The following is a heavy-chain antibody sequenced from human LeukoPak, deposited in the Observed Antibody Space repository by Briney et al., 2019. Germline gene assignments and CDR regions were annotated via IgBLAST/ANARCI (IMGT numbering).Heavy chain of an antibody. CDR2: IYHSGTT. CDR3: ARIKLSGATDNFDS. D-gene: IGHD1-26*01. Sequence: PSETLSLTCSVSGGSISRSSVYWGWIRQSPGKGLEWIATIYHSGTTYYNPSLETRLTISVDTSKNQFSLKLRSVTAADAAMYYCARIKLSGATDNFDSWGQGTLVAVSS. J-gene: IGHJ4*02. CDR1: GGSISRSSVY. V-gene: IGHV4-39*07.